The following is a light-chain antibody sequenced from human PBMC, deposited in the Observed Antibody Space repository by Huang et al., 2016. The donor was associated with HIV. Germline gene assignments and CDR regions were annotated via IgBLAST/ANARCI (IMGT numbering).Light chain of an antibody. CDR3: QQYYKTSLT. Sequence: DIVMTQSPDSLTVSLGERATISWKSSQSVFYNKKNYLAWYQQKPRQPPKLLIYWASARESGVPDRFNGSGSGTDFTFTISSLQAEDVAVYYCQQYYKTSLTFGGGTKVEIK. V-gene: IGKV4-1*01. CDR2: WAS. CDR1: QSVFYNKKNY. J-gene: IGKJ4*01.